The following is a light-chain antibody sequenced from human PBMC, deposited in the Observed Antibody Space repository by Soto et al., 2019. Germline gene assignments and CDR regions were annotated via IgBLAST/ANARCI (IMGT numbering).Light chain of an antibody. CDR2: GAS. CDR3: QQYGSSRPVT. J-gene: IGKJ3*01. CDR1: QSVSPY. V-gene: IGKV3-20*01. Sequence: EIVLTQSPGTLSLSPGERATLSCRASQSVSPYLAWYQHKPGQAPRLLIYGASSSATGIPDRFSGSGSGTAFTLTISRLEPEDFAVYFCQQYGSSRPVTFGPGTKVDIK.